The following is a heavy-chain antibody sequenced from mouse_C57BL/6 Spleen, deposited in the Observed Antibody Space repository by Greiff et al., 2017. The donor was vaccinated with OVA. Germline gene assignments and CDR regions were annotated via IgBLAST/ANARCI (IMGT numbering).Heavy chain of an antibody. CDR3: ARYGFAY. V-gene: IGHV1-22*01. Sequence: VQLKQSGPELVKPGASVKMSCKASGYTFPDYYMHWVKQRHGKSLEWIGYINPSNGGTSYNQKFKGKATLTVNKSSSTAYMELRSLTSEYSAGYDCARYGFAYWGQGTLVTVSA. CDR1: GYTFPDYY. J-gene: IGHJ3*01. CDR2: INPSNGGT.